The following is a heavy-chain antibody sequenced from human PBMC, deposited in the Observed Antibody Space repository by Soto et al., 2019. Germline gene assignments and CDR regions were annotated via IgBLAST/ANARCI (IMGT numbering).Heavy chain of an antibody. CDR3: AKAHCSGARCYGYYYNGVDV. CDR2: ISGSGGSI. J-gene: IGHJ6*02. Sequence: GGSLRLSCAASGFTFSNYAMNWVRQAPGKGLEWVSGISGSGGSIYYADSVKGRFTISRDNSKNTVGLQMNSLRAEDGAIYYCAKAHCSGARCYGYYYNGVDVWGQGTTVTVSS. V-gene: IGHV3-23*01. D-gene: IGHD2-2*01. CDR1: GFTFSNYA.